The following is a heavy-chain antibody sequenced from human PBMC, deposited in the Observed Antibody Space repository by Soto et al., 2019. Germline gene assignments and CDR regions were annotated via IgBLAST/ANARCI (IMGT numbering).Heavy chain of an antibody. CDR1: GYTFTSYD. CDR3: ARASTLGVGYYLDV. D-gene: IGHD3-16*01. V-gene: IGHV1-8*01. J-gene: IGHJ6*03. CDR2: MNPNSGNT. Sequence: ASVKVSCKASGYTFTSYDINWVRQATGQGLEWMGWMNPNSGNTGYAQKFQGRVTMTRNTSISTAYMELSSLRSEDTDVYYCARASTLGVGYYLDVWGKGTKVTVSS.